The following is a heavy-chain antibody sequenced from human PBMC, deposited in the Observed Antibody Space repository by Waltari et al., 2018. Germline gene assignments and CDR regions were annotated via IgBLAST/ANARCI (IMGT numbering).Heavy chain of an antibody. D-gene: IGHD3-3*01. J-gene: IGHJ6*02. V-gene: IGHV3-23*01. CDR2: ISGSGGRT. CDR1: GFTFSSYA. CDR3: ATVLRFLEWLFPANYYYYGMDV. Sequence: EVQLLESGGGLVQPGGSLRLSCAASGFTFSSYAMSWVRQAPGKGLEWVSAISGSGGRTYYADSVKGRFTISRDNSKNTLYLQMNSLRAEDTAVYYCATVLRFLEWLFPANYYYYGMDVWGQGTTVTVSS.